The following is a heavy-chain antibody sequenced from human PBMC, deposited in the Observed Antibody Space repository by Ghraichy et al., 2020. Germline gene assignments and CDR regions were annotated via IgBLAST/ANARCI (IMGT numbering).Heavy chain of an antibody. J-gene: IGHJ4*02. CDR2: ISGSGDGGSA. CDR3: AKRGVTGTTRSNPFDY. D-gene: IGHD1-1*01. Sequence: GGSLRLSCAASGFTFGSYAMSWVRQAPGKGLEWVSGISGSGDGGSANYADSVKGRFTISRDNSKNTLYLQMNSLRAEDTAVYYCAKRGVTGTTRSNPFDYWGQGTLVTVSS. V-gene: IGHV3-23*01. CDR1: GFTFGSYA.